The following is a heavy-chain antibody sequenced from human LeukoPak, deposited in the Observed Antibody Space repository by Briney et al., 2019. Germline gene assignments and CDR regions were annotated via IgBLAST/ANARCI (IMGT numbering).Heavy chain of an antibody. J-gene: IGHJ4*02. D-gene: IGHD3-22*01. Sequence: PGGSLRLSCAASGFTFSNYWMHGVRQAPGEGLVWVSRINSDGSDTPYADSVRGRFTTSRDNAKDTLYLQMNSLRVEDTAVYYCAVAKKLYSESVGYLDYWGQGTLVAVSS. V-gene: IGHV3-74*01. CDR1: GFTFSNYW. CDR2: INSDGSDT. CDR3: AVAKKLYSESVGYLDY.